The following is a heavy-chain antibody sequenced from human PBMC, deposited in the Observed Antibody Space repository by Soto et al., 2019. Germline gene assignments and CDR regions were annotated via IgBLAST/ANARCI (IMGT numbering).Heavy chain of an antibody. Sequence: GGSLRLSCAASGFTFSSYAMSWVRQAPGKGLEWVSAISRNGNSIKYADSVRGRFTISRDNARNSLYLQMNSLRAEDTAVYYCLNGDYYVGPGTLVTVSS. CDR3: LNGDYY. J-gene: IGHJ4*02. V-gene: IGHV3-23*01. CDR2: ISRNGNSI. CDR1: GFTFSSYA. D-gene: IGHD3-16*01.